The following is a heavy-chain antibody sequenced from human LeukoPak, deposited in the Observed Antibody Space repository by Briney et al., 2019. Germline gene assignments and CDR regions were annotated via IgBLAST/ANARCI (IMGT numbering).Heavy chain of an antibody. Sequence: GGSPRLSCAASGFTFSSYEMNWVRQAPGKGLEWVSYISSSGSTIYYADSVKGRFTISRDNAKNSLYLQMNSLRAEDTAVYYCARDRYYYDSSGYLVDYWGQGSLVTVSS. V-gene: IGHV3-48*03. CDR2: ISSSGSTI. J-gene: IGHJ4*02. D-gene: IGHD3-22*01. CDR1: GFTFSSYE. CDR3: ARDRYYYDSSGYLVDY.